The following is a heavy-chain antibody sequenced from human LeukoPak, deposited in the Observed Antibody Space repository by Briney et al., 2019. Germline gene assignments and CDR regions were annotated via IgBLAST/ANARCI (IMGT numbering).Heavy chain of an antibody. Sequence: RGSLRLSCAASGFTFSDYYMSWIRQAPGKGLEWVSYISSSGSIIYYADSVKGRFTISRDNAKNSMYLQMNSLRAEDTAVYYCARGQYDRSPFLQHWGQGTLVTVSS. V-gene: IGHV3-11*01. CDR3: ARGQYDRSPFLQH. CDR1: GFTFSDYY. CDR2: ISSSGSII. D-gene: IGHD3-22*01. J-gene: IGHJ1*01.